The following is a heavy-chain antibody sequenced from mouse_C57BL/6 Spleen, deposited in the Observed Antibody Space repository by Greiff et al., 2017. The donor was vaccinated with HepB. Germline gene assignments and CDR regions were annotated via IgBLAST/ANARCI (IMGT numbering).Heavy chain of an antibody. D-gene: IGHD2-3*01. CDR1: GFTFSDYG. CDR3: ARAYDGYFGGFAY. Sequence: EVKLMESGGGLVKPGGSLKLSCAASGFTFSDYGMHWVRQAPEKGLEWVAYISSGSSTIYYAETVKGRFTISRDNAKNTLFLQMTSLRSEDTAMYYCARAYDGYFGGFAYWGQGTLVTVSA. CDR2: ISSGSSTI. V-gene: IGHV5-17*01. J-gene: IGHJ3*01.